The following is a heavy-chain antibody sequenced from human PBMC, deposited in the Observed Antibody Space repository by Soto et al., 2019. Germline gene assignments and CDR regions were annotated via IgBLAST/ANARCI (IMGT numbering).Heavy chain of an antibody. V-gene: IGHV3-33*01. J-gene: IGHJ6*02. Sequence: QVQLVESGGGVVQPGRSLRLSCAASGFTFSSYGMHWVRQAPGKGLEWVAVIWYDGSNKYYADSVKGRFTISRDNSKNTLYLQMNSLRAEDTAVYYCARENFVDPGSVMDVWGQGTTVTVSS. CDR2: IWYDGSNK. CDR3: ARENFVDPGSVMDV. D-gene: IGHD2-21*01. CDR1: GFTFSSYG.